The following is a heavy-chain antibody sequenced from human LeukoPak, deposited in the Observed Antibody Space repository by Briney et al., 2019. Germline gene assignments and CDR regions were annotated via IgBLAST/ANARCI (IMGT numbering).Heavy chain of an antibody. J-gene: IGHJ5*02. CDR1: GYTFTSYA. CDR3: ARERGYCSSTSCFGFDP. CDR2: INAGNGNT. Sequence: ASVKVSCKASGYTFTSYAMHWVRQAPGQRLEWMGWINAGNGNTKYSQKFQGRVTITRGTSASTAYMELSSLRSEDTAVYYCARERGYCSSTSCFGFDPWGQGTLVTVSS. D-gene: IGHD2-2*01. V-gene: IGHV1-3*01.